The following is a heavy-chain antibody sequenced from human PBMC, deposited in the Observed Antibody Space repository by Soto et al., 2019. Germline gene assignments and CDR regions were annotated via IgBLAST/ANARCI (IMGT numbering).Heavy chain of an antibody. J-gene: IGHJ4*02. D-gene: IGHD3-10*01. CDR2: AASDGGNK. V-gene: IGHV3-30*03. CDR3: ALLEGGPQGNFDY. Sequence: QVRLVESGGGVVQPGGSLRLSCAASGFDFSNYAMHWVRLAPGKGLEWVALAASDGGNKYYGDGVKGRFTISRDNSKSTLDLQMNSLRAEDTAVYFCALLEGGPQGNFDYWGQGILVTVSS. CDR1: GFDFSNYA.